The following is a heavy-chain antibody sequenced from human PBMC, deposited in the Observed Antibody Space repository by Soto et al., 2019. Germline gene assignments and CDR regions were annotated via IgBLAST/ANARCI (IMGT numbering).Heavy chain of an antibody. CDR3: ARDLDGEGGATGPYFDY. V-gene: IGHV1-18*01. J-gene: IGHJ4*02. Sequence: ASVKVSCKASGYTFTSYGISWVRQAPGQGLEWMGWISAYNGNTNYAQKFQGRVTMTTDTSTSTAYMELRSLRSDDTAVYYCARDLDGEGGATGPYFDYWGQGTLVTVSS. CDR1: GYTFTSYG. D-gene: IGHD1-1*01. CDR2: ISAYNGNT.